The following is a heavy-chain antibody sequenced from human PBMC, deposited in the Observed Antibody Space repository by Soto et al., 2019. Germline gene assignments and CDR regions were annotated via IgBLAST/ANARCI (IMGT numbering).Heavy chain of an antibody. D-gene: IGHD6-13*01. CDR1: GYTFTSYY. CDR2: INPSGGST. CDR3: ARDKGPVVTPFRNSSTGDYFDY. V-gene: IGHV1-46*01. J-gene: IGHJ4*02. Sequence: PGTSVKVSCKASGYTFTSYYMHWVRQAPGQGLEWMGIINPSGGSTSYAQKFQGRVTMTRDTSTSTVYMELSSLRSEDTAVYYCARDKGPVVTPFRNSSTGDYFDYWGQGTLVTVSS.